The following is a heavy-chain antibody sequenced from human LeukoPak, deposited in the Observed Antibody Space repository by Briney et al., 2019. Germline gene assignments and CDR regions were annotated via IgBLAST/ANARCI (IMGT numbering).Heavy chain of an antibody. CDR3: ARRAAAAGTCRGFDP. CDR2: IYPGDSDT. J-gene: IGHJ5*02. V-gene: IGHV5-51*01. Sequence: GESLKISCKGSGYSFTSYWIGWVRQMPGKGLEWMGIIYPGDSDTRYSPSFQGQVTISADKSISTAYLQWSSLKASDTAMYYCARRAAAAGTCRGFDPWGQGTLVTVSS. D-gene: IGHD6-13*01. CDR1: GYSFTSYW.